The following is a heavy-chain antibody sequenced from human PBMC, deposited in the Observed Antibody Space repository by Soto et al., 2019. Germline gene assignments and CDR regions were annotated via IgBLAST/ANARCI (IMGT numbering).Heavy chain of an antibody. V-gene: IGHV3-30*18. D-gene: IGHD2-15*01. CDR3: AKDIYEYCSGGSCYFRAIDI. Sequence: GGSLRLSCAASGFSFSSYGMHWVRQAPGKGLEWEAVISYHGRDKYYADSVKGRFTISRDNSKNTLYLQMNSLRGEDTAVYYCAKDIYEYCSGGSCYFRAIDIWGQGTMVTVSS. J-gene: IGHJ3*02. CDR2: ISYHGRDK. CDR1: GFSFSSYG.